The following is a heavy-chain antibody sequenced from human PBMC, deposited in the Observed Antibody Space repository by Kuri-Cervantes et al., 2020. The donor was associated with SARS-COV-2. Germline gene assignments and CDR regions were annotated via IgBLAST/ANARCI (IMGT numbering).Heavy chain of an antibody. CDR2: ISSSSSYI. D-gene: IGHD5-18*01. CDR1: GFTFSSYS. CDR3: ARDLTYTAAAWFDP. J-gene: IGHJ5*02. Sequence: GESLKISCAASGFTFSSYSMNWVRQAPGKGLEWVSSISSSSSYIYYADSVKGRFTISRDNAKNSLYLQMNSLRTEDTAVYYCARDLTYTAAAWFDPWGQGTLVTVSS. V-gene: IGHV3-21*01.